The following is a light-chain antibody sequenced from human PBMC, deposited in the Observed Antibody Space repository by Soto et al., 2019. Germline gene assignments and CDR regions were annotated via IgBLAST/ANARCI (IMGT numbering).Light chain of an antibody. Sequence: QSVLTQPPSASGTPGQRVTISCSGSSSNIGSNYVYWYQQLPGTAPKLLIFRDSQRPSGVPDRFSGSKSGTSASLAISGLRSEDEADYYCSAWDDSLSGQVFGGGTKVTVL. CDR2: RDS. CDR1: SSNIGSNY. J-gene: IGLJ2*01. CDR3: SAWDDSLSGQV. V-gene: IGLV1-47*01.